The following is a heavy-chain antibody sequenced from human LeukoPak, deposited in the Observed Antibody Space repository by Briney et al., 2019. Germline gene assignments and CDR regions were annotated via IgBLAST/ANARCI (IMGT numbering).Heavy chain of an antibody. Sequence: SETLSLTCAVNGGPFSNYYWTWIRQPPGKGPEWIGEINHSGGTNYNPSLKSRVTISIDTSKSQFSLLLSSVTAADTAVYYCAHTNSWFRFFEHWGQGTLVTVSS. J-gene: IGHJ4*02. V-gene: IGHV4-34*01. CDR1: GGPFSNYY. D-gene: IGHD3-10*01. CDR3: AHTNSWFRFFEH. CDR2: INHSGGT.